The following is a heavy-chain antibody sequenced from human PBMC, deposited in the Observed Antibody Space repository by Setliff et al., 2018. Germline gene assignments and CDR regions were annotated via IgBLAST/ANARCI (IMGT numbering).Heavy chain of an antibody. CDR2: ISYDGSNK. D-gene: IGHD3-3*01. Sequence: GGSLRLSCAASGFTFSSYAMHWVRQAPGKGLEWVAVISYDGSNKYYADSVKGRFTISRDNSKNTLYLQMNSLRAEDTAVYYCARDRLRLLEWLLYSRHDAFDIWGQGTMVTFSS. V-gene: IGHV3-30*04. CDR1: GFTFSSYA. CDR3: ARDRLRLLEWLLYSRHDAFDI. J-gene: IGHJ3*02.